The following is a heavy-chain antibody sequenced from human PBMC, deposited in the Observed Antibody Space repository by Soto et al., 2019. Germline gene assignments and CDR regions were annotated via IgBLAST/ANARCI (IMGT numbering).Heavy chain of an antibody. Sequence: QVQLVESGGGVVQPGRSLRLSCAASGFTFSSYGMHWVRQAPGKGLEWVAVISYDGSNKYYADSVKGRFTISRDNSKNTLYLQMNSLRAEDTAVYYCAKDHRYYDFWSGYYGHGWFDPWGQGTLVTVSS. CDR1: GFTFSSYG. D-gene: IGHD3-3*01. CDR2: ISYDGSNK. CDR3: AKDHRYYDFWSGYYGHGWFDP. V-gene: IGHV3-30*18. J-gene: IGHJ5*02.